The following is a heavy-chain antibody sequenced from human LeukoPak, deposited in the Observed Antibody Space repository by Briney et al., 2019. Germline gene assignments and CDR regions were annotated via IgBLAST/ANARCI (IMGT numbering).Heavy chain of an antibody. J-gene: IGHJ4*02. Sequence: SETLSLTCTVSGGSISSGSYYWSWIRQPAGKGLEWIGRIYTSGSTNYNPSLKSRVTISVDTSKNQFSLKLTSVTAADAAVYYCARVTTGGYYNCWGQGTLVTVSS. D-gene: IGHD3-22*01. CDR3: ARVTTGGYYNC. V-gene: IGHV4-61*02. CDR2: IYTSGST. CDR1: GGSISSGSYY.